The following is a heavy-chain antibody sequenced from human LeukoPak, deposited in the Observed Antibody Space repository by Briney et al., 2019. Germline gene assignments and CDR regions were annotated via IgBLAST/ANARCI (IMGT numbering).Heavy chain of an antibody. V-gene: IGHV4-39*01. CDR3: ARGLPQLPPYFDY. D-gene: IGHD2-15*01. J-gene: IGHJ4*02. Sequence: SETLSLTCTVSGGSISSSSYYWVWLRQPPGKGLEWIGIIYYSGSTYYNPSLTSRVTISVDTSKNQFSLKLSSVTAADTAVYYCARGLPQLPPYFDYWGQGTLVTVSS. CDR1: GGSISSSSYY. CDR2: IYYSGST.